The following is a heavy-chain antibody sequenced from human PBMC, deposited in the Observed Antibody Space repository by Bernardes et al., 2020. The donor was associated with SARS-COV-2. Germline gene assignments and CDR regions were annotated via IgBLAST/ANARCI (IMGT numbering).Heavy chain of an antibody. D-gene: IGHD3-10*01. CDR1: GDTLTGYY. CDR3: ARDRGVYRSYRSGNYLIGDGMDV. Sequence: ASVKVSCKASGDTLTGYYMHWVRQAPGQGLEWMGWINPNSGDTNYAQKFQGWVTMTRDTSISTAYMEVTRLRSDDTAIYYCARDRGVYRSYRSGNYLIGDGMDVWGQGTTVTVS. V-gene: IGHV1-2*04. J-gene: IGHJ6*02. CDR2: INPNSGDT.